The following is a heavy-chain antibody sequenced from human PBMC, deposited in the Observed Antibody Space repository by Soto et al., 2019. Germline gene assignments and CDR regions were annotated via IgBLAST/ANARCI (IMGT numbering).Heavy chain of an antibody. Sequence: EVQLSESGGDLRQPGGSLRLSCAASGFTFTNYAMTWVRQTPGKGLEWVSGISASGGLKYYADSVRGRFTVSRDNSKNTLYLQMDNLRDEDTALYYCAREVGAPSGWLDPWGQGTQVNVYS. CDR1: GFTFTNYA. J-gene: IGHJ5*02. V-gene: IGHV3-23*01. CDR3: AREVGAPSGWLDP. D-gene: IGHD1-26*01. CDR2: ISASGGLK.